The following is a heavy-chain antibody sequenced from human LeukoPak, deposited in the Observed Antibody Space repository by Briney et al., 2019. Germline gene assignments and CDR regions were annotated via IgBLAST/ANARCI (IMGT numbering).Heavy chain of an antibody. CDR2: IYHSGST. V-gene: IGHV4-38-2*02. CDR3: ARADILAGYFAAFDY. D-gene: IGHD3-9*01. CDR1: GYSISSGYY. J-gene: IGHJ4*02. Sequence: KPSETLSLTCTVSGYSISSGYYWGWIRQPPGKGLEWIGSIYHSGSTYYNPSLKSRVTISVDTSKNQFSLKLSSVTAADTAVYYCARADILAGYFAAFDYWGQGTLVTVSS.